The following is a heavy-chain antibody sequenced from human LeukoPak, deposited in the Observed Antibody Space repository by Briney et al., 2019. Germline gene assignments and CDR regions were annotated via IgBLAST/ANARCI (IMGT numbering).Heavy chain of an antibody. J-gene: IGHJ4*02. V-gene: IGHV4-39*01. CDR2: IYYSGST. CDR1: GGSISSSSYY. Sequence: SETLSLTRTVSGGSISSSSYYWCWIRQPPGKGLEWIGSIYYSGSTYYNPSLKSRVTISVDTSKNQFSLKLSSVTAADTAVYYCATINGDQYYFDYWGQGTLVTVSS. CDR3: ATINGDQYYFDY. D-gene: IGHD4-17*01.